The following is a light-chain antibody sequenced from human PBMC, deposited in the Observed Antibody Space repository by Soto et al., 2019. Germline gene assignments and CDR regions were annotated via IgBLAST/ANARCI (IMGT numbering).Light chain of an antibody. V-gene: IGLV1-44*01. CDR2: IDH. CDR3: AAWDDSLNGVV. CDR1: SSNIEGNT. Sequence: QSVLTQPPSLSGTPGQSVTICCSGSSSNIEGNTVHWYQHLPGTAPKLLIYIDHNRPSGIPDRFSGSKSGTSASLAISGLQSEDEADYYCAAWDDSLNGVVFGGGTKLTVL. J-gene: IGLJ2*01.